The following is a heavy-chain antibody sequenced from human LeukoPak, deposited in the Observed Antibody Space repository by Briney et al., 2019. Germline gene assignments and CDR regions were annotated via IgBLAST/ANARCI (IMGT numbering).Heavy chain of an antibody. J-gene: IGHJ4*02. D-gene: IGHD1-26*01. V-gene: IGHV1-69*04. Sequence: GASVKVSCKASGGTFSSYAISWVRQAPGQGLEWMGRIIPILGIANYAQKFQGRVTITADKSTSTAYMELRSLRSDDTAVYYCARGSGWELPFDYWGQGTLVTVSS. CDR2: IIPILGIA. CDR1: GGTFSSYA. CDR3: ARGSGWELPFDY.